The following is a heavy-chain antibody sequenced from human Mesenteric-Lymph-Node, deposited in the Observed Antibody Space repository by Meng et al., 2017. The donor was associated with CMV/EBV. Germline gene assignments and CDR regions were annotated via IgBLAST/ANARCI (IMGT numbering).Heavy chain of an antibody. J-gene: IGHJ5*02. D-gene: IGHD3-10*01. Sequence: YTFTSYAMNWVRQAPGQGLEWMGWINTNTGNPTYAQGFTGRFVFSLDTSVSTAYLQISSLKAEDTAVYYCARDSRGPFGELKGRWFDPWGQGTLVTVSS. V-gene: IGHV7-4-1*02. CDR3: ARDSRGPFGELKGRWFDP. CDR1: YTFTSYA. CDR2: INTNTGNP.